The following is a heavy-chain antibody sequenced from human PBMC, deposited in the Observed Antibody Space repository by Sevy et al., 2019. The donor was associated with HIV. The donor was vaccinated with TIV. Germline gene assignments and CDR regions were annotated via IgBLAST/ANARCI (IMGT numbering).Heavy chain of an antibody. V-gene: IGHV1-18*01. CDR1: GYTFTSYG. J-gene: IGHJ4*02. CDR3: ARGGDYYDSSGYYYVIDFDY. Sequence: ASVKVSCKASGYTFTSYGISWVRQAPGQGLEWMGWISAYNGNTNYAQKLQGRVTMTTDTSTSTAYMELRSLRSDDTAVYYCARGGDYYDSSGYYYVIDFDYWGQGTLVTVSS. CDR2: ISAYNGNT. D-gene: IGHD3-22*01.